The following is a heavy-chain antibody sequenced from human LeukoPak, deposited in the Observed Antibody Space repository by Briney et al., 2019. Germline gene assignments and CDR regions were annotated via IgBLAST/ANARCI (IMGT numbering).Heavy chain of an antibody. Sequence: GGSLRLSCAASGVSVSSNFRIWVRQAPGKGLEWVSLIYSGGETSYADSVKGRFSISRDNSKNTLYLQMNSLRVEDTAVYYCTRDPPAVAINTYAWGQGTLVTVSS. CDR2: IYSGGET. CDR3: TRDPPAVAINTYA. CDR1: GVSVSSNF. D-gene: IGHD6-13*01. J-gene: IGHJ5*02. V-gene: IGHV3-66*01.